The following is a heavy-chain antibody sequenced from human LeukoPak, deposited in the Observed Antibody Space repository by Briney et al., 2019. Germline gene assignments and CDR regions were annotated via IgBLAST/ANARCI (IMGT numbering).Heavy chain of an antibody. D-gene: IGHD3-10*01. CDR3: VRACPLWFEEPPSY. CDR1: GGSISSGNYY. J-gene: IGHJ4*02. V-gene: IGHV4-61*02. Sequence: SQTLSLTCTVSGGSISSGNYYWSWIRQPAGKGLEYIGRIYNSGITNYNPSLKSRVTISVDTSKNQFSLKLNSVTAADTAVYYCVRACPLWFEEPPSYWGQGTLVTVSS. CDR2: IYNSGIT.